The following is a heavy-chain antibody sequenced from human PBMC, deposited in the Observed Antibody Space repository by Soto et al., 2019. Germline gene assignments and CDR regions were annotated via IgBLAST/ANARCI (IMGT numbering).Heavy chain of an antibody. J-gene: IGHJ2*01. CDR3: ARDGGNVLRYFDWLLSYWYFDL. Sequence: ASVKVSCKASGYTFTSYYMHWVRQAPGQGLEWMGIINPSGGSTSYAQKFQGRVTMTRDTSTSTVYMELSSLRSEDTAVYYCARDGGNVLRYFDWLLSYWYFDLWGRGTLVTVS. CDR1: GYTFTSYY. V-gene: IGHV1-46*03. CDR2: INPSGGST. D-gene: IGHD3-9*01.